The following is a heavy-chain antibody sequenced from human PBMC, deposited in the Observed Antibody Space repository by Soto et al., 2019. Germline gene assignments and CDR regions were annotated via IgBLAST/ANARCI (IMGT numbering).Heavy chain of an antibody. J-gene: IGHJ6*02. D-gene: IGHD3-22*01. CDR1: GGSMSSYY. CDR3: AREGCRLTDRSCYYYYGMDV. V-gene: IGHV4-59*01. CDR2: IYYSGST. Sequence: SETLSLSCTVSGGSMSSYYWTWILQPPGKGLEWIGYIYYSGSTNYSPSLKSRVIISVDTSKSQFSLKLSSVTAADTAVYYCAREGCRLTDRSCYYYYGMDVWGQGTTVTVSS.